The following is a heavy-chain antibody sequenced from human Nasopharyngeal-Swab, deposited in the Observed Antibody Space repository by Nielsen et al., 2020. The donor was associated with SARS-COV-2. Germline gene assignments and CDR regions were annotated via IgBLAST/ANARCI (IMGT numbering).Heavy chain of an antibody. D-gene: IGHD6-13*01. J-gene: IGHJ4*02. V-gene: IGHV4-39*07. CDR1: GGSVSTTTYF. CDR2: FNHSGGT. Sequence: SETLSLTCPVSGGSVSTTTYFWGWIRQPPGKGLEWIGEFNHSGGTRYNPSLKSRVIISVDTSKNQLSLKLTSLTAADTAMYYCARGQDGAAAALWGQGTLVTVSS. CDR3: ARGQDGAAAAL.